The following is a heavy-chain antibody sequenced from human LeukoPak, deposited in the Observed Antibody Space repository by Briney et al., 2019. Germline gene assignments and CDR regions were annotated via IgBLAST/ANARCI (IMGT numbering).Heavy chain of an antibody. CDR2: ISGTGGTT. J-gene: IGHJ4*02. D-gene: IGHD4-17*01. V-gene: IGHV3-23*01. CDR1: GFTFSNYG. Sequence: AGGSLRLSCAASGFTFSNYGMNWVRQAPGKGLEWVSRISGTGGTTYYADSVKGRFTISRDNSKNTLYLQMNSLRAEDTAVYYCAKATTVTRRYYFDYWGQGTLVTVSS. CDR3: AKATTVTRRYYFDY.